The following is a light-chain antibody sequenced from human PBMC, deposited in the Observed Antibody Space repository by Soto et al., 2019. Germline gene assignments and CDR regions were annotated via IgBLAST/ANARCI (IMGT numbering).Light chain of an antibody. CDR3: QQFNVWHRT. CDR2: GTS. Sequence: EIVMTQSPGTLSVSPGERATLSCRASQSVGSNVAWYQQKPGQAPRLLIYGTSTRDTGIPARFSGSGSGTEFALTISSLQSEYFAVYYCQQFNVWHRTFGQGTKVEI. J-gene: IGKJ1*01. CDR1: QSVGSN. V-gene: IGKV3-15*01.